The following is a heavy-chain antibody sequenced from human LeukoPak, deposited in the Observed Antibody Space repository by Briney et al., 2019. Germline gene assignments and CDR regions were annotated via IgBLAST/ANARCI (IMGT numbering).Heavy chain of an antibody. D-gene: IGHD3-3*01. CDR2: INHSGST. Sequence: PSETLSLTCAVYGGSFSGYYWSWIRQPPGKGLEWIGEINHSGSTNYNPSLKSRVTISVDTSKNQFSLKLSSVTAADTAVYYCARRRNYDFWSGYSGFDYWGQGTLVTVSS. J-gene: IGHJ4*02. CDR3: ARRRNYDFWSGYSGFDY. CDR1: GGSFSGYY. V-gene: IGHV4-34*01.